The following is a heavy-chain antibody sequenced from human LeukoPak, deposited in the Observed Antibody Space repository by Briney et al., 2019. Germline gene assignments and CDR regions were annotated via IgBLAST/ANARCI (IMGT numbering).Heavy chain of an antibody. Sequence: PGGSLRLSCPASGFTFRKYWMSWVRQAPGKGLEWVANINQDESEKKYVESAKGRFTISRDNTKNSLYLEMNSLTAEDTALYYCARDLWAQQEGDGFDIWGQGTMVTVSS. CDR2: INQDESEK. CDR1: GFTFRKYW. J-gene: IGHJ3*02. CDR3: ARDLWAQQEGDGFDI. V-gene: IGHV3-7*03. D-gene: IGHD6-13*01.